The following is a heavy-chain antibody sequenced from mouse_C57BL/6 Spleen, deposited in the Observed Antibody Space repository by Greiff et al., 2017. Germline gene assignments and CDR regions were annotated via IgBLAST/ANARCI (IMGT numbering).Heavy chain of an antibody. CDR2: INPYNGDT. D-gene: IGHD1-1*01. V-gene: IGHV1-20*01. J-gene: IGHJ4*01. CDR3: AREVITTVVAHYAMAY. CDR1: GYSFTGYF. Sequence: VQLQQSGPELVKPGDSVKISCKASGYSFTGYFMNWVMQSHGKSLEWIGRINPYNGDTFYNQKFKGKATLTVDKSSSTAHMELRSLTSEDSAVYYCAREVITTVVAHYAMAYWGQGTSVTVSS.